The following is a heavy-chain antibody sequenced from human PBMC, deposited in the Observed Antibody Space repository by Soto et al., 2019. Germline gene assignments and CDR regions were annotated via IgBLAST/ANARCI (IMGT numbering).Heavy chain of an antibody. J-gene: IGHJ5*02. CDR1: GYSFTSYW. V-gene: IGHV5-10-1*01. D-gene: IGHD1-20*01. CDR2: IDPSDSYT. Sequence: GESLKISCKGSGYSFTSYWISWVRLMPGKGLEWMGRIDPSDSYTNYSPSFQGHVTISADKSISTAYLQWSSLKASDTAMYYCARPITGTFGFDPWGQGTLVTVSS. CDR3: ARPITGTFGFDP.